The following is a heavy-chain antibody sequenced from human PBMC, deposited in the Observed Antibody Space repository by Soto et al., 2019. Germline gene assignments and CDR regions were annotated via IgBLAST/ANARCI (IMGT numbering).Heavy chain of an antibody. CDR3: ARTYYDILTGYFSTPFDY. D-gene: IGHD3-9*01. CDR2: IIPIFGTA. J-gene: IGHJ4*02. V-gene: IGHV1-69*01. Sequence: QVQLVQSGAEVKKPGSSVKVSRKASGGTFSSYAISWVRQAPGQGLEWMGGIIPIFGTANYAQKFQGRVTITADESTSTAYMELSSLRSEDTAVYYCARTYYDILTGYFSTPFDYWGQGTLVTVSS. CDR1: GGTFSSYA.